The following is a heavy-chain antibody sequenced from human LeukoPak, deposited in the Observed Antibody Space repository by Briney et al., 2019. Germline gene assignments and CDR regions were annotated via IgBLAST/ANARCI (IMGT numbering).Heavy chain of an antibody. CDR3: AGGYCSGGSCYDYFDY. D-gene: IGHD2-15*01. Sequence: GGSLRLSCAASGFSFSTYRRNWVRQAPGKGLEWVSSISSSAYIYHADSVKGRFTISRDNAKNSLYLQMNSLRAEDTAVYYCAGGYCSGGSCYDYFDYWGQGTLVTVSS. CDR2: ISSSAYI. CDR1: GFSFSTYR. V-gene: IGHV3-21*01. J-gene: IGHJ4*02.